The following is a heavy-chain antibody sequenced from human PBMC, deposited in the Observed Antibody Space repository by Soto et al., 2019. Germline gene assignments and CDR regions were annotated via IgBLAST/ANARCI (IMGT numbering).Heavy chain of an antibody. CDR3: AVSTADYDFWSGYYHY. CDR1: GFTFSSYG. D-gene: IGHD3-3*01. J-gene: IGHJ4*02. CDR2: ISYDGSNK. Sequence: GGSLRLSCAASGFTFSSYGMHWVRQAPGKGPEWVAVISYDGSNKYYADSVKGRFTTSRDNSKNTLYLQMNSLRAEDTAVYYCAVSTADYDFWSGYYHYWGQGTLVTAPQ. V-gene: IGHV3-30*03.